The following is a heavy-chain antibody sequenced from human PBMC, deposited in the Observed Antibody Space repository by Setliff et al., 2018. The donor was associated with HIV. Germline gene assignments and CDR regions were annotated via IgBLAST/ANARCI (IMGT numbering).Heavy chain of an antibody. D-gene: IGHD2-8*01. V-gene: IGHV1-2*06. J-gene: IGHJ3*02. CDR3: ASKVHCTNGVCLDAFDI. Sequence: ASVKVSCKTSGCTFTGYFIHWVRQAPGQGLEWMGRIIPNSGGTNYAQKFQGRVTMTRDTSVSTAYMELSRLRSDDTAVYYCASKVHCTNGVCLDAFDIWGQGTMVTVSS. CDR2: IIPNSGGT. CDR1: GCTFTGYF.